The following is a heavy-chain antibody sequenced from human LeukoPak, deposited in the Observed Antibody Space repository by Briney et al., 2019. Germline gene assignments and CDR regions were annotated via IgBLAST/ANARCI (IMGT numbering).Heavy chain of an antibody. Sequence: SETLSLTCAVYGGSFSGYYWSWIRQPPGKGLEWIGEINHSGSTNYNPSLKSRVTMSVDTSKNQFSLELSSVTATDTAVYYCARAVVGLHFDYWGQGILVTASS. CDR3: ARAVVGLHFDY. CDR1: GGSFSGYY. CDR2: INHSGST. J-gene: IGHJ4*02. D-gene: IGHD6-19*01. V-gene: IGHV4-34*01.